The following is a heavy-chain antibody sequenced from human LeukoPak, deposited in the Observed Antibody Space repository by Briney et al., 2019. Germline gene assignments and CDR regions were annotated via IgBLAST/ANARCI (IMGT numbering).Heavy chain of an antibody. Sequence: SETLSLTCTVSGGSISSGDYSWSWIRQPPGKGLEWIGYIYYSGSTYYNPSLKSRVTISVDTSKNQLSLKLSSVTAADTAVYYCAGQMYYYDSSGYPSYYFDYWGQGTLVTVSS. CDR1: GGSISSGDYS. V-gene: IGHV4-30-4*01. CDR2: IYYSGST. D-gene: IGHD3-22*01. J-gene: IGHJ4*02. CDR3: AGQMYYYDSSGYPSYYFDY.